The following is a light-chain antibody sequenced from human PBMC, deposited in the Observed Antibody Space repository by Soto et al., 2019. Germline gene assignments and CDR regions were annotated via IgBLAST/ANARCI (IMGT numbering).Light chain of an antibody. V-gene: IGLV2-14*01. CDR2: DVS. Sequence: QSALTQPASVSGSPGQSITISCTGTSSDVGGYNYVSWYQQHPGKAPKLMIYDVSNRPSGVSNRFSGSKSGNTASLTISGLQAEDEADYYCSSYTSSSTLVVFGGRTKATVL. CDR1: SSDVGGYNY. CDR3: SSYTSSSTLVV. J-gene: IGLJ2*01.